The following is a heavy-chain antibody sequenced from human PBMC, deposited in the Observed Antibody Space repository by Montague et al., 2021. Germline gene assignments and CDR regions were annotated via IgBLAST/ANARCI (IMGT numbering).Heavy chain of an antibody. Sequence: SETLSLTCTVFGDSINTYSWSWIRQPAGKGLEWIGRLSNGGSTNSNPSLKSRVSMSVHTSKNQFSLKLSSVTAADTAVYFCARDTVGASGYFYYYYMDVWGRGTTVTVSS. CDR3: ARDTVGASGYFYYYYMDV. CDR2: LSNGGST. CDR1: GDSINTYS. V-gene: IGHV4-4*07. J-gene: IGHJ6*03. D-gene: IGHD1-26*01.